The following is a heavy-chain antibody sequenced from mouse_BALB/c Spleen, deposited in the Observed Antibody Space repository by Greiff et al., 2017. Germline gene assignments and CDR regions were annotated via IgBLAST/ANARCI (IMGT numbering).Heavy chain of an antibody. D-gene: IGHD2-1*01. CDR1: GYTFTSYW. V-gene: IGHV1S22*01. Sequence: LQQPGSELVRPGASVKLSCKASGYTFTSYWMHWVKQRPGQGLEWIGNIYPGSGSTNYDEKFKSKATLTVDTSSSTAYMQLSSLTSEDSAVYYCTRFYGNYAAYWGQGTLVTVSA. CDR2: IYPGSGST. J-gene: IGHJ3*01. CDR3: TRFYGNYAAY.